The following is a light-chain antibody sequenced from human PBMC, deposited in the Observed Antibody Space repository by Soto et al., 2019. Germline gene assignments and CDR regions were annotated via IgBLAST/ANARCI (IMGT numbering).Light chain of an antibody. CDR2: SNN. Sequence: QSVLTQPPSASGTPGQRVTISCSGSTSNIGGNTVNLYQQLPGTAPKLLIYSNNQRPSGVPDRFSGSKSGTSASLAISRLQSEDEAAYYCAAWEDSLNAVTFGGGTKVTVL. V-gene: IGLV1-44*01. CDR1: TSNIGGNT. J-gene: IGLJ2*01. CDR3: AAWEDSLNAVT.